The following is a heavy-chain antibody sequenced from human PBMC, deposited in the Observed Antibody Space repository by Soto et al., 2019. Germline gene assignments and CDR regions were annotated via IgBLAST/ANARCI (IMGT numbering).Heavy chain of an antibody. V-gene: IGHV4-59*01. CDR3: AREGLTGTIGLYYYYGMGV. Sequence: QVQLQESGPGLVKPSETLSLTCTVSGGSISSYYWSWIRQPPGKGLEWIGYIYYSGSTNYNPSLKSRVTISVDTSKNQFSLKLSPVTAADTAVYYWAREGLTGTIGLYYYYGMGVWGQGTTVTVSS. CDR1: GGSISSYY. J-gene: IGHJ6*02. CDR2: IYYSGST. D-gene: IGHD1-7*01.